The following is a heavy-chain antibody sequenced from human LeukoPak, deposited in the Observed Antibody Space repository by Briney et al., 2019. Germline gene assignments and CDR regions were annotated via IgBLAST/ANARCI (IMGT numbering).Heavy chain of an antibody. D-gene: IGHD2-2*01. Sequence: ASVKVSCKASGYTFTGYYMHWVRQAPGQGLEWMGRINPNSGGTNYAQKFQGRVTMTRDTSISTAYMGLSRLRSDDSAVYYCASRGYCSSTSCYEGDYWGQGTLVTVSS. J-gene: IGHJ4*02. CDR1: GYTFTGYY. CDR3: ASRGYCSSTSCYEGDY. CDR2: INPNSGGT. V-gene: IGHV1-2*06.